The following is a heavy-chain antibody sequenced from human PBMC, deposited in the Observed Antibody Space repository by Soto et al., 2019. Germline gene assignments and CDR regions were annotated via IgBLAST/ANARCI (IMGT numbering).Heavy chain of an antibody. D-gene: IGHD6-25*01. V-gene: IGHV4-31*03. CDR2: IYYSGST. J-gene: IGHJ5*02. CDR3: ARAFPTANNNWFEP. CDR1: VVSISSGGYY. Sequence: SETLSLTCTFSVVSISSGGYYCSWIRQHPGKGLEWIGYIYYSGSTYYNPSLKSRVTISVDTSKNQFSLKLSSVTAADTAVYYCARAFPTANNNWFEPWGQGTLVNVSS.